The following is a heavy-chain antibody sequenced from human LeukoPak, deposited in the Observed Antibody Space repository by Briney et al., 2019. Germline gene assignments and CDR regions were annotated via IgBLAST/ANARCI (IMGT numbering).Heavy chain of an antibody. V-gene: IGHV3-30*18. D-gene: IGHD3-22*01. CDR2: VSYDGSNK. Sequence: GGSLRLSCAASGSTFSSYGVHWVRQAPGKGLEWVAVVSYDGSNKYYADSVKGRFTISRDNSKNTLYLQMNSLRAEDTAVYYCAKDPITMIVVVSYYFDYWGQGTLVTVSS. J-gene: IGHJ4*02. CDR3: AKDPITMIVVVSYYFDY. CDR1: GSTFSSYG.